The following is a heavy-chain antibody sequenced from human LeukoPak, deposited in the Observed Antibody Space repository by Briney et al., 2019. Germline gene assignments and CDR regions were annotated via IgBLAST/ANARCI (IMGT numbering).Heavy chain of an antibody. CDR1: GGSISSYY. D-gene: IGHD6-13*01. J-gene: IGHJ4*02. Sequence: SETLSLTCTVSGGSISSYYWSWIRQPPGKGLEWIGYIYYSGSTNYNPSLKSRVTISVDTSKNQCSLKLSSVTVADTAVYYCAREREYSSSGNTFDYWGQGALVTVSS. V-gene: IGHV4-59*01. CDR2: IYYSGST. CDR3: AREREYSSSGNTFDY.